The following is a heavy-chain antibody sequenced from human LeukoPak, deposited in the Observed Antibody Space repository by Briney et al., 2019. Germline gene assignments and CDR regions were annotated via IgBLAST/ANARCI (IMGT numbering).Heavy chain of an antibody. CDR1: GFTFSSYG. D-gene: IGHD3-10*01. CDR3: AKDSRPMVRGVIFYFDY. CDR2: ISGSGGST. Sequence: AGGTLRLSCAASGFTFSSYGMSWVRQAPGKGLEWVSAISGSGGSTYYADSVKGRFTISRDNSKNTLYLQMNSLRAEDTAVYYCAKDSRPMVRGVIFYFDYWGQGTLVTVSS. J-gene: IGHJ4*02. V-gene: IGHV3-23*01.